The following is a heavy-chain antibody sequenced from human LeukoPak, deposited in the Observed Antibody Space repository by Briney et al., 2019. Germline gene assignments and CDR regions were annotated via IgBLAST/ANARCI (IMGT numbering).Heavy chain of an antibody. CDR2: IIPIFGTA. D-gene: IGHD5-12*01. V-gene: IGHV1-69*05. Sequence: GASVKVSCKASGGTFSSYAISWVRQAPGQGLEWMGGIIPIFGTANYAQKFQGRATITTDESTSTAYMELSSLRSEDTAVYYCARDEVAWFDPWGQGTLVTVSS. J-gene: IGHJ5*02. CDR1: GGTFSSYA. CDR3: ARDEVAWFDP.